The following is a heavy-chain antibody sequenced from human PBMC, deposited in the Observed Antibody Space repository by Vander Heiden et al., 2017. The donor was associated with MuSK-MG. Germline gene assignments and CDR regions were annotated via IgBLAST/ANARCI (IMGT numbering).Heavy chain of an antibody. Sequence: QVQLQQWGAGLLKPSETLSLTCAVSGGSSTSYYRSWIRQPPGKGLEWIGELDQSGSTNYNPSLKSRVTISADTSKNQFSLILTSVTAADTAMYYCSTYCMLREDISDQWGQGTLVTVS. CDR3: STYCMLREDISDQ. J-gene: IGHJ4*02. V-gene: IGHV4-34*01. CDR1: GGSSTSYY. D-gene: IGHD3-10*01. CDR2: LDQSGST.